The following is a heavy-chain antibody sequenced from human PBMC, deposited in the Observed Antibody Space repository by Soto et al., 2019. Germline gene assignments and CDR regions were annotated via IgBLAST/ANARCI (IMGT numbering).Heavy chain of an antibody. V-gene: IGHV1-69*01. CDR2: FIPLFGTP. Sequence: QVQLVQSGAEVKKPGSSVKVSCKASGGIFSTYAISWLRQAPVQGLEWMGGFIPLFGTPNYAQRFQGRVTSTAYEPTSTAYMELSRLRSEDTAVYYCARDREDYGSGNYYNRIDFWGQGTLVTVSS. CDR3: ARDREDYGSGNYYNRIDF. D-gene: IGHD3-10*01. J-gene: IGHJ4*02. CDR1: GGIFSTYA.